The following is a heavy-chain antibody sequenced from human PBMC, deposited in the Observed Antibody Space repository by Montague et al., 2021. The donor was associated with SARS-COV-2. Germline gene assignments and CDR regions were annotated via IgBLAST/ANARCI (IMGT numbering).Heavy chain of an antibody. CDR2: INHSGST. J-gene: IGHJ5*02. D-gene: IGHD3-22*01. Sequence: SETLSLTCAVYGGSVSDYYWSWIRQLPGKGLEWIGEINHSGSTNYNPSLKSRVTTSVDTPKNQFSLKLTSVTAADTAVYYCARGPRITMIVVVITDIWFDPWGQGTLVTVSS. CDR3: ARGPRITMIVVVITDIWFDP. V-gene: IGHV4-34*01. CDR1: GGSVSDYY.